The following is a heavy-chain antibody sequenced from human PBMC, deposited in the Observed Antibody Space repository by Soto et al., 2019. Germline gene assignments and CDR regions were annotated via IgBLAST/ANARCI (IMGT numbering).Heavy chain of an antibody. V-gene: IGHV1-18*04. CDR1: GYTFTSYG. D-gene: IGHD3-9*01. CDR2: TSAYNGNT. J-gene: IGHJ6*02. Sequence: GASVKVSCKASGYTFTSYGISWVRQAPGQGLEWMGWTSAYNGNTNYARKLQGRVTMTTDTSTSTAYMELRSLRSDDTAVYYCARESGRSSDNYDILTGYYFYYYYYGMDVWGQGTTVTVSS. CDR3: ARESGRSSDNYDILTGYYFYYYYYGMDV.